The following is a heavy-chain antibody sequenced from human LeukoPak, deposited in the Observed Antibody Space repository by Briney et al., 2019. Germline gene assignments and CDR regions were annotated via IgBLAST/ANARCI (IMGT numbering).Heavy chain of an antibody. CDR2: ISGIGGTT. Sequence: GGSLRLSCAASGFTFSSYTMNWVRQAPGKGLEWVPAISGIGGTTYYADSVKGRFTISRDNSKNTPYQQMNSLRAEDTAVYYCAKGKTGTTYDLYYYYMDVWGKGTTVTVSS. CDR3: AKGKTGTTYDLYYYYMDV. J-gene: IGHJ6*03. CDR1: GFTFSSYT. D-gene: IGHD1-14*01. V-gene: IGHV3-23*01.